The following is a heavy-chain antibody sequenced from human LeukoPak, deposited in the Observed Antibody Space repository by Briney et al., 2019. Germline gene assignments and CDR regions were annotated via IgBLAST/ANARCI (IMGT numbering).Heavy chain of an antibody. CDR3: AKGLSGSYYRRPFDY. J-gene: IGHJ4*02. D-gene: IGHD3-10*01. CDR2: VSGGGDT. V-gene: IGHV3-23*01. Sequence: GGSLRLSCAASGFTFSTYAMSWVRRAPGKRLEWVSAVSGGGDTFYSDSVKGRFTVSRDNSKDTLFLQMNSLRAEDAAVYYCAKGLSGSYYRRPFDYWGQGTLVTVSS. CDR1: GFTFSTYA.